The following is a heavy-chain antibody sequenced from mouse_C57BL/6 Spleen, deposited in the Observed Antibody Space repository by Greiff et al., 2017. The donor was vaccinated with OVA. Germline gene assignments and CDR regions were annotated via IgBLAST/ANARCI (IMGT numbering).Heavy chain of an antibody. V-gene: IGHV5-6*01. J-gene: IGHJ1*03. CDR2: ISSGGSYT. CDR3: AGVYGSSPYWYFDV. Sequence: EVMLVESGGDLVKPGGSLKLSCAASGFTFSSYGMSWVRQTPDKRLEWVATISSGGSYTYYPDSVKGRFTISRDNAKNTLYLQMSSLKSEDTAMYYCAGVYGSSPYWYFDVWGTGTTVTVSS. D-gene: IGHD1-1*01. CDR1: GFTFSSYG.